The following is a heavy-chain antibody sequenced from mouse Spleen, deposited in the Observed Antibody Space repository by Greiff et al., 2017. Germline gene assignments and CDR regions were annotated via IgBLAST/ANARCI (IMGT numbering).Heavy chain of an antibody. D-gene: IGHD2-4*01. V-gene: IGHV1-26*01. CDR3: ARGDYVYYFDY. CDR2: INPNNGGT. CDR1: GYTFTDYY. Sequence: EVQLQQSGPELVKPGASVKISCKASGYTFTDYYMNWVKQSHGKSLEWIGDINPNNGGTSYNQKFKGKATLTVDKSSSTAYMELRSLTSEDSAVYYCARGDYVYYFDYWGQGTTLTVSS. J-gene: IGHJ2*01.